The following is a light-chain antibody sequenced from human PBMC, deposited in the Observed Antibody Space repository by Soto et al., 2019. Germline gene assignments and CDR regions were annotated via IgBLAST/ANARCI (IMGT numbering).Light chain of an antibody. J-gene: IGKJ4*01. Sequence: DIQLTQSPSFLSASVGDRVTLTCRASQGIRNYLAWYQQKPGKAPKLLIYAASTLQSGVPSRFSGSGSGTEFTLTITNLQPEDFATYFCQQLNSYPRLTFGGGTKVEI. CDR2: AAS. V-gene: IGKV1-9*01. CDR3: QQLNSYPRLT. CDR1: QGIRNY.